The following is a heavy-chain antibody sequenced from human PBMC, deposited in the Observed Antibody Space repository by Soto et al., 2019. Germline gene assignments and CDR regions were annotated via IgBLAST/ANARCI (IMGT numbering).Heavy chain of an antibody. CDR3: ARDEYIYGYRYFDY. Sequence: QVQLQESGPGLVKPSQTLSLTCTVSGGSISSGGYYWSWIRQHPGKGLEWIGYIYYSGTTCYNPSLKSRVTISVDTSKNQFSLKLSPVTAADTAVYYCARDEYIYGYRYFDYWGQGTLVTVSS. CDR2: IYYSGTT. J-gene: IGHJ4*02. D-gene: IGHD5-18*01. V-gene: IGHV4-31*03. CDR1: GGSISSGGYY.